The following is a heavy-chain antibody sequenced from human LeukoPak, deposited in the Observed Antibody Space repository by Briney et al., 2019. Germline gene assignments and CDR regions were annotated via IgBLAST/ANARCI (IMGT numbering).Heavy chain of an antibody. CDR1: GFTFSSYS. CDR3: AKSNEIYFDY. D-gene: IGHD1-1*01. CDR2: ISSSSSYI. J-gene: IGHJ4*02. Sequence: GGSLRLSCAASGFTFSSYSMNRVRQAPGKGLGWVSSISSSSSYIYYADSVKGRFTISRDNAKNSLYLQMNSLRAEDTAVYYCAKSNEIYFDYWGQGTLVTVSS. V-gene: IGHV3-21*01.